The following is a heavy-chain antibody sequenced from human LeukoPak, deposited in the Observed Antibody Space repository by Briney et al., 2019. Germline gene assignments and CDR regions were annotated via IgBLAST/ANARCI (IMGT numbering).Heavy chain of an antibody. J-gene: IGHJ4*02. CDR2: IYTSGST. Sequence: SQTLSLTCTVSGGSISSGSYYWSWIRQPAGKGLEWIGRIYTSGSTNYNPSLKSRVTISVDTSKNQFSLKLSSVTAADTAVYYCARDPVAAAGPLYFDYWGQGTLVTVSS. CDR1: GGSISSGSYY. D-gene: IGHD6-13*01. V-gene: IGHV4-61*02. CDR3: ARDPVAAAGPLYFDY.